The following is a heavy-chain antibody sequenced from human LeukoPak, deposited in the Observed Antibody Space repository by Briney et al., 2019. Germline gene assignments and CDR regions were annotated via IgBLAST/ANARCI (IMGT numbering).Heavy chain of an antibody. CDR1: GFTFSNAW. Sequence: GGSLRLSCAASGFTFSNAWMSWVRQAPGKGLEWVGRIKSKTDGGTTDYAAPVKGRFTISRDDSKNTLYLQMNSLKTEDTAVYYCTTDARIQLWLSGYYFDYWGQGTPVTVSS. CDR2: IKSKTDGGTT. D-gene: IGHD5-18*01. CDR3: TTDARIQLWLSGYYFDY. J-gene: IGHJ4*02. V-gene: IGHV3-15*01.